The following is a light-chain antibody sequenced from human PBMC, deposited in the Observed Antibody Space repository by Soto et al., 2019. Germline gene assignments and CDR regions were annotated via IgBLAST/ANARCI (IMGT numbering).Light chain of an antibody. CDR3: MQPLQTPIT. Sequence: DIVMTQSPLSLPVTPGEPASISCRSSQSLLHSDGYNYLDWYLQKPGKSPQLLIYLGFNRASGVPDGFSGSGSGTDFTLKISRVEAEDVGVYYCMQPLQTPITFGQGTRLEIK. CDR1: QSLLHSDGYNY. V-gene: IGKV2-28*01. CDR2: LGF. J-gene: IGKJ5*01.